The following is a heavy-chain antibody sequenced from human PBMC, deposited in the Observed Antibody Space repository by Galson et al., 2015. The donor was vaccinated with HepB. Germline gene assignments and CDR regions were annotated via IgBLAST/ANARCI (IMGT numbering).Heavy chain of an antibody. J-gene: IGHJ4*02. D-gene: IGHD3-10*01. CDR1: GYSFTSYW. CDR3: ARLKDMVRGVIHPGDY. CDR2: IYPGDSDT. Sequence: QSGAEVKKPGESPKISCKGSGYSFTSYWIGWVRQMPGKGLEWMGIIYPGDSDTRYSPSFQGQVTISADKSISTAYLQWSSLKASDTAMYYCARLKDMVRGVIHPGDYWGQGTLVTVSS. V-gene: IGHV5-51*03.